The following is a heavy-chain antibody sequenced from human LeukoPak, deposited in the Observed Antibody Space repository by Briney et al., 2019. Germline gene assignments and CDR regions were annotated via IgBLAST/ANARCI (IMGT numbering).Heavy chain of an antibody. CDR3: ARAGLLLQFMSWFDP. CDR2: IYHSGST. V-gene: IGHV4-30-2*01. Sequence: TASETLSLTCAVSGGSISSGGYSWSWIRQPPGKGLEWIGYIYHSGSTYYNPSLKSRVTISVDRSKNQFSLKLSSVTAADTAVYYCARAGLLLQFMSWFDPWGQGTPVTVSS. D-gene: IGHD5-24*01. CDR1: GGSISSGGYS. J-gene: IGHJ5*02.